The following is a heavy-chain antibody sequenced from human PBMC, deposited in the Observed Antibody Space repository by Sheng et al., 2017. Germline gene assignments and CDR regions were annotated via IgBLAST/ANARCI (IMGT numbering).Heavy chain of an antibody. CDR1: GYSISSGYY. CDR3: ARDMPLVEMATPRGFDY. D-gene: IGHD5-12*01. J-gene: IGHJ4*02. Sequence: QVQLQESGPGLVKPSETLSLTCAVSGYSISSGYYWGWIRQPPGKGLEWIGSIYHSGSTYYNPSLKSRVTISVDTSKNQFSLKLSSVTAADTAVYYCARDMPLVEMATPRGFDYWGQGTLVTVSS. V-gene: IGHV4-38-2*02. CDR2: IYHSGST.